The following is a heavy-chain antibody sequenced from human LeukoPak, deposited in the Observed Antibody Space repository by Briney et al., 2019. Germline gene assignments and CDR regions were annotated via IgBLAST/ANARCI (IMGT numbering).Heavy chain of an antibody. CDR1: GYSLISYW. CDR3: ARPLIAAAVDAFDI. CDR2: IYPGDSDT. V-gene: IGHV5-51*01. Sequence: GGSLKISCKGSGYSLISYWIGWVRQMPGKGLEWMGIIYPGDSDTRYSPSFQGQVTISADKSISTAYLQWSSLKASDTAMYYCARPLIAAAVDAFDIWGQGTMVTVSS. D-gene: IGHD6-13*01. J-gene: IGHJ3*02.